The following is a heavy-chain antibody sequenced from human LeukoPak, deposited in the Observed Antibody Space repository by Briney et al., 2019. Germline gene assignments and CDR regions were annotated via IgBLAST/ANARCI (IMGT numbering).Heavy chain of an antibody. CDR1: GGSISSYY. CDR3: AREADYGDYKYYFDY. J-gene: IGHJ4*02. Sequence: SETLSLTCTVSGGSISSYYWSWIRQPPGKGLEWIGYIFYSGSTNYNPSLKSRVTISVDTSKNQFSLKLSSVTAADTAVYYCAREADYGDYKYYFDYWGQGTLVTVSS. D-gene: IGHD4-17*01. CDR2: IFYSGST. V-gene: IGHV4-59*12.